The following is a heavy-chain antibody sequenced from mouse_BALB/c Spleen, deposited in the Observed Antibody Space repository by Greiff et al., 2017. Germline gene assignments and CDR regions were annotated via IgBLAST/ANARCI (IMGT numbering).Heavy chain of an antibody. Sequence: EVHLVESGGGLVQPGGSLKLSCAASGFTFSSYTMSWVRQTPEKRLEWVAYISNGGGSTYYPDTVKGRFTISRDNAKNTLYLQMSSLKSEDTAMYYCARRNYDGGFAYWGQGTLVTVSA. V-gene: IGHV5-12-2*01. J-gene: IGHJ3*01. CDR3: ARRNYDGGFAY. CDR1: GFTFSSYT. D-gene: IGHD2-4*01. CDR2: ISNGGGST.